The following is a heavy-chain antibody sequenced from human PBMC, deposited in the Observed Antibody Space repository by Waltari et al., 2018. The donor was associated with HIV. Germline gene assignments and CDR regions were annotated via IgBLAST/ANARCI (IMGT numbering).Heavy chain of an antibody. Sequence: QLQLKESGPGLVKPSETLPLTCTVSGGSISSYSNCWGWIRQPPGKGLEWIGSIFYSGGTYYNPSLKIRVTISVDTSKNQFSLKLSSVTAADTAVYYCARHVGSFYRSSSDLGFDYWGQGTLVTVSS. CDR3: ARHVGSFYRSSSDLGFDY. D-gene: IGHD6-6*01. V-gene: IGHV4-39*01. CDR1: GGSISSYSNC. CDR2: IFYSGGT. J-gene: IGHJ4*02.